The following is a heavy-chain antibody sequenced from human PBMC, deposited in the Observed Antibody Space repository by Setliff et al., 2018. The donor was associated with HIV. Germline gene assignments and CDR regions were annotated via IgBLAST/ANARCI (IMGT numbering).Heavy chain of an antibody. CDR3: AHEPPQTSARWFDP. J-gene: IGHJ5*02. Sequence: SGPTLVNPTQTLTLTCTFSGFSLSTSGLAVGWVRQPPGKALEWLALIYSNDDKYYSPSLQNRLSITKDTSKNQVVLTMTNMGPVDTATYYCAHEPPQTSARWFDPWGQGTLVTVSS. CDR2: IYSNDDK. CDR1: GFSLSTSGLA. V-gene: IGHV2-5*01.